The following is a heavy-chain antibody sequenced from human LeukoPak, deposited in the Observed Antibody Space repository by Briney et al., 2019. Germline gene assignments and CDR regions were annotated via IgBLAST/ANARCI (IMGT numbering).Heavy chain of an antibody. CDR2: IRGDGRAT. Sequence: PGGSLRLSCAASGFIFPDYWMHWVRQAPNKEMVWIARIRGDGRATTYADSVKGRFTISRDNAKNSLYLQMNSLRAEDTAVYYCASWGGGVGAIDFDYWGQGTLVTVSS. J-gene: IGHJ4*02. D-gene: IGHD1-26*01. V-gene: IGHV3-74*01. CDR1: GFIFPDYW. CDR3: ASWGGGVGAIDFDY.